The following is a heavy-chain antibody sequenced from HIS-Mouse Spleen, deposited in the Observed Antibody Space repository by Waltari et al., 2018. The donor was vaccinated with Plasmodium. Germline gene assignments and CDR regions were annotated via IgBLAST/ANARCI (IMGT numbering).Heavy chain of an antibody. CDR3: ASSWYWYFDL. CDR1: GFPLSRYW. Sequence: EVQLVESGGGLVQPGGSLRLSCAASGFPLSRYWISWVRQAPGKGLEWVANIKQDGSEKYYVDSVKGRFTISRDNAKNSLYLQMNSLRAEDTAVYYCASSWYWYFDLWGRGTLVTVSS. D-gene: IGHD6-13*01. V-gene: IGHV3-7*01. CDR2: IKQDGSEK. J-gene: IGHJ2*01.